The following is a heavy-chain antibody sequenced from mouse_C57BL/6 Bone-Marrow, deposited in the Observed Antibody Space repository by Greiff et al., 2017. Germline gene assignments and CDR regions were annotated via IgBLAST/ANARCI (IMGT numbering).Heavy chain of an antibody. Sequence: VQLQQSGAELARPGASVKLSCKASGYTFTSYGISWVKQRTGQGLEWIGEIYPRSGNTYYNEKFKGKATLTADKSSSTAYMELRSLTSEDAAVYFCARDDGYYYAMDYWGQGTSVTGSS. CDR3: ARDDGYYYAMDY. J-gene: IGHJ4*01. CDR1: GYTFTSYG. CDR2: IYPRSGNT. V-gene: IGHV1-81*01. D-gene: IGHD2-3*01.